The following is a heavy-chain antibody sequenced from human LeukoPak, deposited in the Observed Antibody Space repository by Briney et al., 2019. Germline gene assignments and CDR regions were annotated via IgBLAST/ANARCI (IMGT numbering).Heavy chain of an antibody. CDR2: INRNGNT. Sequence: SETLSLTCAISDEPFSGYYWGWIRQPPGKGLELIGEINRNGNTDYNPSLKSRVSMSIDTSKNQFSLKLSSVTAADTAVYYCARDGIETGGFDYWGQGTLVTVSS. CDR3: ARDGIETGGFDY. J-gene: IGHJ4*02. CDR1: DEPFSGYY. D-gene: IGHD7-27*01. V-gene: IGHV4-34*01.